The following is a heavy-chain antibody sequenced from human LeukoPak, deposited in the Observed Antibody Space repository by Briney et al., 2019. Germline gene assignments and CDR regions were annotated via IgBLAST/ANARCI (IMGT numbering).Heavy chain of an antibody. CDR1: GFTFSSYW. J-gene: IGHJ4*02. V-gene: IGHV3-7*01. Sequence: PGGSLRLSCAASGFTFSSYWMSWVRQAPGKGLEWVANIRQDGSETYYMDSLKGRFTTSRDNSKNTLYLQMNSLRAEDTAVYYCAKDGRDGDYWGQGTLVTVSS. D-gene: IGHD2-15*01. CDR3: AKDGRDGDY. CDR2: IRQDGSET.